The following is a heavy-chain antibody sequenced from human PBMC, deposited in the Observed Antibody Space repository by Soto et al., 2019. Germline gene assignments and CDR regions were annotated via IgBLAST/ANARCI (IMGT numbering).Heavy chain of an antibody. Sequence: ASVKVSCKASGYTFTSYGISWVRQAPGQGLEWMGWISAYNGNTNYAQKLQGRVTMTTGTSTSTAYMELRSLRSDDTAVYYCARTRRTTVVTPNWFDPWGQGTLVTVSS. J-gene: IGHJ5*02. CDR3: ARTRRTTVVTPNWFDP. CDR2: ISAYNGNT. V-gene: IGHV1-18*04. CDR1: GYTFTSYG. D-gene: IGHD4-17*01.